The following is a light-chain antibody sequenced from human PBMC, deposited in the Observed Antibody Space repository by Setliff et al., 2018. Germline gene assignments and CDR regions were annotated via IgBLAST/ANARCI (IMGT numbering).Light chain of an antibody. V-gene: IGLV2-14*03. J-gene: IGLJ1*01. CDR1: ISDVGGYDY. Sequence: QSALTQPASVSGSLGQSITISCTGTISDVGGYDYVSWYQQHPGKAPKLIIFDVRERPSGVSDRFSASKSGSTASLTISGLQADDEADYYCSSYRGVTHYSFGSGTKVTVL. CDR3: SSYRGVTHYS. CDR2: DVR.